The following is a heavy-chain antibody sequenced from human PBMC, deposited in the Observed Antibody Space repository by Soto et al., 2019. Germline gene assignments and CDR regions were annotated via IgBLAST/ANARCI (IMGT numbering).Heavy chain of an antibody. CDR1: GYTFTSYG. CDR3: AGAGYCSSGSCYREAYYYYGMDV. CDR2: ISAYNGNT. D-gene: IGHD2-15*01. J-gene: IGHJ6*02. V-gene: IGHV1-18*04. Sequence: QVQLVQSGAEVKKPGASVKVSCKASGYTFTSYGISWVRQAPGQGLEWMGWISAYNGNTNYAQKLQGRVTMTTDTSTTRAYKEVRSRRCDDTAVEYCAGAGYCSSGSCYREAYYYYGMDVWGQGTTVTVSS.